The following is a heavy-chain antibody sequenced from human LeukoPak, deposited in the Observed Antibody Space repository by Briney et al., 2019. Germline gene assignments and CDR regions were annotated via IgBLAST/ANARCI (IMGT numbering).Heavy chain of an antibody. D-gene: IGHD2-2*01. CDR2: ISSISSTI. CDR3: ARVPSIVVVPAAMLFDY. J-gene: IGHJ4*02. Sequence: GGSLRLSCAASGFTFSSYSMNWVRQAPGKGLEWVSYISSISSTIYYVDSLKGRFTISRDNAKNSLYLQMNSLRAEDTAVYYCARVPSIVVVPAAMLFDYWGQGTLVTVSS. CDR1: GFTFSSYS. V-gene: IGHV3-48*01.